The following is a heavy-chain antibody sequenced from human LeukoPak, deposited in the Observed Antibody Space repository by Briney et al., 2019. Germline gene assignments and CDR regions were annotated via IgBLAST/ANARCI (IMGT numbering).Heavy chain of an antibody. D-gene: IGHD3-22*01. CDR3: ARKKYYYDTSTYGWFDP. CDR1: GFTFSTHW. Sequence: GGSLRLSCAASGFTFSTHWMTWVRQAPGKGLEWVANINQNGSETYYVDSVKGRFTISRDNAKNSLYLQMNSLRVEDTAVYYCARKKYYYDTSTYGWFDPWGQGTSVTVSS. CDR2: INQNGSET. V-gene: IGHV3-7*01. J-gene: IGHJ5*02.